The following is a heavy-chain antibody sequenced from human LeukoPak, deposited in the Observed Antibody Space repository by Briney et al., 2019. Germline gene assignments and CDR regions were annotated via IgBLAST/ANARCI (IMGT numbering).Heavy chain of an antibody. V-gene: IGHV1-69*05. J-gene: IGHJ3*02. Sequence: GASVKVSCKASGGTFSSYAISWGRQAPGQGLEWMGRIIPIFGTANYAQKFQGRGTITTDESTSTAYMELSSLRSEDTAVYYCARAYSGSYDLDAIDIWGQGTMVTVSS. CDR3: ARAYSGSYDLDAIDI. D-gene: IGHD1-26*01. CDR1: GGTFSSYA. CDR2: IIPIFGTA.